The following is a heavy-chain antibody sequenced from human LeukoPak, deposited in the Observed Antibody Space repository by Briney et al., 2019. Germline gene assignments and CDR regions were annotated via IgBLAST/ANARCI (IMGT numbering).Heavy chain of an antibody. CDR2: IYYSGST. CDR1: GGSISSSSYY. V-gene: IGHV4-39*01. CDR3: ARLVGGGFDY. J-gene: IGHJ4*02. Sequence: SETLSLTCTVSGGSISSSSYYWGWIRQPPGKGLEWIGSIYYSGSTYYNPSLKSRVTISVDTSKNQFSLKLSSVTAADTAVYYCARLVGGGFDYWGQGTLVTVSS. D-gene: IGHD3-10*01.